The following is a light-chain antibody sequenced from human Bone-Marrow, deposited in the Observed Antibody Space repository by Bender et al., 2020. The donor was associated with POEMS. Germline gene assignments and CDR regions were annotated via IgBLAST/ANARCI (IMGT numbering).Light chain of an antibody. V-gene: IGLV2-23*02. Sequence: QSALTQPASVSGSPGQSISISCTGSSSDVGGYNYVSWYQQHPGKAPKLLIYEVRKRPSGVSNRFSGSKSDNTASLTISGLQAEDEADFYCCSYADNSVWVFGGGTKLTVL. J-gene: IGLJ3*02. CDR3: CSYADNSVWV. CDR1: SSDVGGYNY. CDR2: EVR.